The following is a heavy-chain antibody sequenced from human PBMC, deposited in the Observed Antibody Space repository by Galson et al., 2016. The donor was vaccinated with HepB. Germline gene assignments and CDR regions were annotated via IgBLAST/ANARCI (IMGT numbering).Heavy chain of an antibody. V-gene: IGHV2-5*02. J-gene: IGHJ4*02. CDR2: IYWDDDK. D-gene: IGHD4/OR15-4a*01. CDR1: GFSLSPSGVG. Sequence: PALVKPTQTLTLTCTLSGFSLSPSGVGVAWIRQPPGKALEWLALIYWDDDKRYSPSLKSRLTITKDTSKNQVVLTMTNMDHVDTGTYYCARWCGQYYFDFWGQGTLVTVSS. CDR3: ARWCGQYYFDF.